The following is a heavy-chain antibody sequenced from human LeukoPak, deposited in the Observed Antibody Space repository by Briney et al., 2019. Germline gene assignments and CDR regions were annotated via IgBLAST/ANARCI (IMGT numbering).Heavy chain of an antibody. D-gene: IGHD3-3*01. Sequence: GGSLRLSCAASGFSFSSYGMHWVRQAPGKGLEWVAFIHYGGNNKDYADSVKGRFTISRDNSNNTLYLQMNSLRVEDTAVYYCAKDRDVSGYPYYFDYWGQGILVTVSS. CDR2: IHYGGNNK. CDR1: GFSFSSYG. J-gene: IGHJ4*02. V-gene: IGHV3-30*02. CDR3: AKDRDVSGYPYYFDY.